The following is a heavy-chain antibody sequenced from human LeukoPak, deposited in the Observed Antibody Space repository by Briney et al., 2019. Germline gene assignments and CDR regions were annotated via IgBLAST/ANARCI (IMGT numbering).Heavy chain of an antibody. CDR2: IRYDGGNT. CDR1: GFIFSNYA. V-gene: IGHV3-30*02. CDR3: AKTSREYYYYMDV. D-gene: IGHD1-26*01. J-gene: IGHJ6*03. Sequence: PGGSLRLSCAASGFIFSNYAMQWVRQAPGMGLEWVAFIRYDGGNTYYADSVQGRFTISRDNSKNTLYLQMNSLRAEDTAVYYCAKTSREYYYYMDVWGKGTTVTVSS.